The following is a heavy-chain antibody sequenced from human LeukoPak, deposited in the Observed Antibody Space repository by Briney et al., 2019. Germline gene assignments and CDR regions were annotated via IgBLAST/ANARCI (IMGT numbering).Heavy chain of an antibody. CDR3: ARGAVAGPFDY. V-gene: IGHV3-13*01. CDR1: GFTFSSYD. J-gene: IGHJ4*02. Sequence: PGGSLRLSCAASGFTFSSYDMHWVRQATGKGLEWVSAIGTAGDTYYPGSVKGRFTISRENAKNSLYLQMNSLRAGDMAVYYCARGAVAGPFDYWGQGTLVTVSS. D-gene: IGHD6-19*01. CDR2: IGTAGDT.